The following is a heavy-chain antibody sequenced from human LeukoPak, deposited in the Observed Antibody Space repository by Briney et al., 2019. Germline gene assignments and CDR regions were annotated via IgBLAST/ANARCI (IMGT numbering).Heavy chain of an antibody. D-gene: IGHD5-18*01. CDR1: GFTFSSYA. V-gene: IGHV3-23*01. J-gene: IGHJ4*02. CDR2: ISGSGGST. Sequence: GRSLRLSCAASGFTFSSYAMHWVRQAPGKGLEWVSVISGSGGSTYFADSVKGRFTISRDNSKNTLYLQMNSLRAEDTAVYFCAKMSGYSEDYWGQGTLVTVSS. CDR3: AKMSGYSEDY.